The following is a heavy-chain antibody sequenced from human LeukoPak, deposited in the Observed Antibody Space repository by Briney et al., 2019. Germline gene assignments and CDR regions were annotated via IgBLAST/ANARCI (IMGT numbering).Heavy chain of an antibody. CDR2: ISANSGDT. D-gene: IGHD2-15*01. J-gene: IGHJ4*02. V-gene: IGHV1-18*01. CDR3: ARDKWYAFDC. Sequence: ASVKRSCKASGYTFTVNGISWMRQPPGQGLEWLGWISANSGDTNYAEQFQGRLTLATDTSTSTAYMELRSLRDDDTAVYYCARDKWYAFDCWGQRSLVSVSS. CDR1: GYTFTVNG.